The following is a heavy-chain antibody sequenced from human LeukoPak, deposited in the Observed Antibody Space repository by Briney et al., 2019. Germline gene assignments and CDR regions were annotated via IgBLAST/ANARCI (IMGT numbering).Heavy chain of an antibody. Sequence: SSETLSHTCTVSGGSVSSGRYYWTWIRQPPGKGLEWIGYIYYSGSTSYNPSLKSRVTISVDTSKNQFSLKLSSVTAADTAVYYCAREVDSSSWLDFDSWGQGTLVTVSS. CDR1: GGSVSSGRYY. V-gene: IGHV4-61*01. CDR3: AREVDSSSWLDFDS. CDR2: IYYSGST. J-gene: IGHJ4*02. D-gene: IGHD6-13*01.